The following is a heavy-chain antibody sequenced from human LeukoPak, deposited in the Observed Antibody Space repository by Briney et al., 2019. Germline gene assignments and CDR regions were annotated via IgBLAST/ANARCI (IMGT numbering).Heavy chain of an antibody. Sequence: ASVKVSCKASGYTFTSYYMHWVRQAPGQGLEWMGIINPSGGSTSYAQKFQGRVTMTRDTSTSTVYMELSSLRSEDTAVYYCARNLVVPSGSYAFDIWGQGTMVTVSS. V-gene: IGHV1-46*01. J-gene: IGHJ3*02. CDR1: GYTFTSYY. CDR2: INPSGGST. D-gene: IGHD1-26*01. CDR3: ARNLVVPSGSYAFDI.